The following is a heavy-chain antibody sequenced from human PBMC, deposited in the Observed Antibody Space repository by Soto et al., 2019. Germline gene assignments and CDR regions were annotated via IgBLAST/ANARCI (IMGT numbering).Heavy chain of an antibody. CDR1: GGTFSNSP. CDR2: VIPVFKTA. Sequence: QVQLVQSGAEVKKPGSSVKVSCKSSGGTFSNSPISWVRQAPGQGLEWVGGVIPVFKTATYAQKFQGRVTTTAEESTNTAYMGLSSLRSGDTAVSYCARSRFVVGVTEDYYGMDVWGQGTTVTVSS. J-gene: IGHJ6*02. D-gene: IGHD2-15*01. V-gene: IGHV1-69*12. CDR3: ARSRFVVGVTEDYYGMDV.